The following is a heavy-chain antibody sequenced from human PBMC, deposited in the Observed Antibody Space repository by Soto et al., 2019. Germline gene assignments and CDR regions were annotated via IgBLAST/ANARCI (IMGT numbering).Heavy chain of an antibody. CDR1: GGSISGGVSY. J-gene: IGHJ2*01. Sequence: QVQLQESGPGLVKPSQTLSLTCTVSGGSISGGVSYWSWIRQPPGKGMEWIGYIFDSGSTYYNPSLQIRVTISVDTSKNRFSLRLSSVTAADTAVYYCAGEIIPLTTDWYFDLWGRGTLVTVSS. D-gene: IGHD1-1*01. CDR2: IFDSGST. V-gene: IGHV4-30-4*01. CDR3: AGEIIPLTTDWYFDL.